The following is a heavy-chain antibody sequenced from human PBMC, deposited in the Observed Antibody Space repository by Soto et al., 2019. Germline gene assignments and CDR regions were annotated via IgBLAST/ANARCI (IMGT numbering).Heavy chain of an antibody. D-gene: IGHD6-6*01. CDR1: GYTFTSYD. CDR3: SIIAARPGGSAFDI. CDR2: MNPNSGNT. Sequence: ASVKVSCKASGYTFTSYDINWVRQATGQGLEWMGWMNPNSGNTGYAQKFQGRVTMTRNTSISTAYMDLSSLRSEDTAGYYCSIIAARPGGSAFDIWGEGTMVTVSS. V-gene: IGHV1-8*01. J-gene: IGHJ3*02.